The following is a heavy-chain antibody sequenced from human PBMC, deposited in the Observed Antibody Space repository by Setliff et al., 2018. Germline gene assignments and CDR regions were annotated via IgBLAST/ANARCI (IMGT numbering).Heavy chain of an antibody. CDR3: ARAISGWYSAHYYYMDV. Sequence: SETLSLTCTVSGGSFRSSRYYWGWIRQPPGKGLEWIGNIHYGGFFWYSPSLKSRVTISVDTSKNQFSLKLSSVTAADTAVYYCARAISGWYSAHYYYMDVWGKGTTVTVSS. V-gene: IGHV4-39*01. CDR2: IHYGGFF. D-gene: IGHD6-19*01. J-gene: IGHJ6*03. CDR1: GGSFRSSRYY.